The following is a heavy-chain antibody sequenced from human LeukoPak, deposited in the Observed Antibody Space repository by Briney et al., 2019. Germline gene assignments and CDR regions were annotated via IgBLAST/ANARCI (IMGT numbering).Heavy chain of an antibody. Sequence: ASVKVSCKASGYTFTSYGISWVRQAPGQGLEWMGWISAYNGNTNYAQKLQGRVTMTTDTSTSTAYMELRSLRSADTALYYCARAGSYYDGSGYDSWGQGTLVTVSS. CDR3: ARAGSYYDGSGYDS. D-gene: IGHD3-22*01. CDR1: GYTFTSYG. CDR2: ISAYNGNT. J-gene: IGHJ5*02. V-gene: IGHV1-18*01.